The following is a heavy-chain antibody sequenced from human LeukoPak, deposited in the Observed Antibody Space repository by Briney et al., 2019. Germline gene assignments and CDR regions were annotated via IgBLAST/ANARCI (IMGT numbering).Heavy chain of an antibody. CDR1: GFTFDDYA. Sequence: GGSLRLSCAASGFTFDDYAMHWVRQAPGKGLEWVSLISGDGGSPYYADSVKGRFTISRANPKNSLYLQMNSLRTEDTALYYCAKDISPPETRKYSSSWLPLFHYWGQGTLVTVSS. D-gene: IGHD6-13*01. J-gene: IGHJ4*02. CDR2: ISGDGGSP. V-gene: IGHV3-43*02. CDR3: AKDISPPETRKYSSSWLPLFHY.